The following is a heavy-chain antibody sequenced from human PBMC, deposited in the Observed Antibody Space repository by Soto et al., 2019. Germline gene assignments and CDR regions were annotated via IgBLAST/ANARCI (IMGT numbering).Heavy chain of an antibody. V-gene: IGHV4-4*02. Sequence: SETLSLTCAVSGGSISSGNWWSWVRQPPGKGLEWIGEVFHSGSTNYNPSLKSRVTISIDKSKNQFSLKLSSVTAADTAVYYCARALGYTYGHLPIDYWGQGTLVTVSS. D-gene: IGHD5-18*01. CDR2: VFHSGST. CDR1: GGSISSGNW. J-gene: IGHJ4*02. CDR3: ARALGYTYGHLPIDY.